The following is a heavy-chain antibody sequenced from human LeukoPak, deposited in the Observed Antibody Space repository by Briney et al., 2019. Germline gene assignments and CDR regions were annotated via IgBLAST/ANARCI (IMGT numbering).Heavy chain of an antibody. CDR2: IYYSGST. D-gene: IGHD3-16*01. CDR3: ARFWDGNRAIDAPPDY. V-gene: IGHV4-31*03. Sequence: SETLSLTCTVSGGSISSGGYYWSWIRQHPGKGLEWIGYIYYSGSTYYNPSLKSRATISVDTSKNQFSLKLSSVTAADTAVYYCARFWDGNRAIDAPPDYWGQGTLVTVSS. J-gene: IGHJ4*02. CDR1: GGSISSGGYY.